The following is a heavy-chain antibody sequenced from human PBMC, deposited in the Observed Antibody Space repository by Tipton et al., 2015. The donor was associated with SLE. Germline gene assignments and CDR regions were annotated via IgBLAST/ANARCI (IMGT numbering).Heavy chain of an antibody. CDR1: GGSITSNNHC. CDR2: IFYTGST. V-gene: IGHV4-39*07. Sequence: TLSLTCIVSGGSITSNNHCWGWIRQPPGKGLEWIGSIFYTGSTYYNPSLKSRVSFSIDTSKNQFSLKLNSVTAADTAVYYCARRHYSGPFDNWGQGTLVTVST. J-gene: IGHJ4*02. CDR3: ARRHYSGPFDN. D-gene: IGHD5-12*01.